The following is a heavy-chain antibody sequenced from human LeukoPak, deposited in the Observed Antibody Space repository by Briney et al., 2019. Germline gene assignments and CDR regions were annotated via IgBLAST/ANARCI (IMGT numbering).Heavy chain of an antibody. CDR2: INPSGGST. V-gene: IGHV1-46*01. CDR3: ARRDSDYYYGD. CDR1: GYTFTSYY. D-gene: IGHD4-11*01. J-gene: IGHJ4*02. Sequence: ASVKVSCKASGYTFTSYYMHWVRQAPGQGLEWMGIINPSGGSTSYAQKFQGRVTMTRDMSTSTVYMELSSLRSEDTAVYYCARRDSDYYYGDWGQGTLVTVSS.